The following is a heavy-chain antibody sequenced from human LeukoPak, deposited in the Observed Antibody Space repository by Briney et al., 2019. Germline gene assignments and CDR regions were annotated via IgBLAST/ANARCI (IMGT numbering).Heavy chain of an antibody. CDR3: SRASTMAAPGAMPNDF. J-gene: IGHJ4*02. CDR1: GYTFTGYY. D-gene: IGHD6-13*01. V-gene: IGHV1-2*02. Sequence: ASVTVSCKASGYTFTGYYMHWMRQAPEQGLEWMGWINPNSGGTNYAQKFQGRVTMTRDTSISTAYMELSSLRSDDSAVYFCSRASTMAAPGAMPNDFWGQGTLVTVSS. CDR2: INPNSGGT.